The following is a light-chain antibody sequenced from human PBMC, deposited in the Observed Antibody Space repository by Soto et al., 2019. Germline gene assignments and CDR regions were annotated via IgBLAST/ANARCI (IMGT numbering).Light chain of an antibody. J-gene: IGKJ4*01. Sequence: EIVLTQSPGTLSLSPGERATLSCRASQTVSNNYLAWYQQKPGQAPRLLIYAASTRVTGIADRFSGSGSGTEFTLTISSLQSEDFAVYYCQQYNYWPLTFGGGTKVDIK. CDR3: QQYNYWPLT. CDR2: AAS. CDR1: QTVSNN. V-gene: IGKV3D-15*01.